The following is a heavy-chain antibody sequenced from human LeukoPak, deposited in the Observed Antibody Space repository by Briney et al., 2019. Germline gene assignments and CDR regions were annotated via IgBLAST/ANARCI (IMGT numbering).Heavy chain of an antibody. J-gene: IGHJ4*02. CDR2: ISDSGDNT. V-gene: IGHV3-23*01. Sequence: PGRSLRLSCAASGSTFSNYAMSWVRQTPGKGLEWVSGISDSGDNTYYADSVKGRFTISRDNSKNTLFLQMNSLRAEDTATYYCATVNTLDFWGQGTLVTVSS. CDR1: GSTFSNYA. CDR3: ATVNTLDF.